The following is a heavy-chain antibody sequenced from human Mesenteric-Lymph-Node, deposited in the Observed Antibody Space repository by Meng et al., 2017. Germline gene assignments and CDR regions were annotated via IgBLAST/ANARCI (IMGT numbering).Heavy chain of an antibody. CDR2: IYYSGST. V-gene: IGHV4-59*01. Sequence: GSLRLSCTASGGSISSYYWSWIRQPPGKGLEWIGYIYYSGSTNYNPSLKSRVTISVDTSKNQFSLKLSTVTAADTAVYYCARAAGYSSGWSWFDYWGQGTLVTVSS. CDR3: ARAAGYSSGWSWFDY. D-gene: IGHD6-19*01. J-gene: IGHJ4*02. CDR1: GGSISSYY.